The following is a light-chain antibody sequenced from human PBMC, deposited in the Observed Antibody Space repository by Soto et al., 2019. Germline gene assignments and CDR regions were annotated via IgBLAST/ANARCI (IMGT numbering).Light chain of an antibody. CDR3: QQLNGYPPWT. J-gene: IGKJ1*01. CDR2: AAS. CDR1: EGISSY. V-gene: IGKV1-9*01. Sequence: DIQLTQSPSFLSASVGDRVTITCRASEGISSYVAWYQQKPGKAPELLIYAASTLQSGVTSRFSGSGSGTEFTLTISSLQPEDFATYYCQQLNGYPPWTFGQGTKVEIK.